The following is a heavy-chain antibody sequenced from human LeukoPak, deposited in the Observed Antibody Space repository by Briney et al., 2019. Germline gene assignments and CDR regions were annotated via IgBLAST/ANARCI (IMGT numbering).Heavy chain of an antibody. CDR3: TRDGEGASHF. D-gene: IGHD3-10*01. Sequence: GGSLRLSCVGSGVRFSNYWMGWVRQAPGKGLEWVAHTKPDEREKYYVDSVKGRFIISRDNAKNSLYLQINSMRVDDTAIYYCTRDGEGASHFWGQGTLVTASS. CDR1: GVRFSNYW. CDR2: TKPDEREK. V-gene: IGHV3-7*03. J-gene: IGHJ4*02.